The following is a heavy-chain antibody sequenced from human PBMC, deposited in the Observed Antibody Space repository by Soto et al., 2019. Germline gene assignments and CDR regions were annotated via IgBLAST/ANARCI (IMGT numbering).Heavy chain of an antibody. V-gene: IGHV5-51*01. Sequence: QKPRKGLEWMGIIYPGDSDTRYSPFFQGQVTISADKSISTAYLQWSSLKASDTAMYFCARWKSDSSGHYGSSGLDVWGHRTTVIVSS. D-gene: IGHD3-22*01. CDR2: IYPGDSDT. J-gene: IGHJ6*01. CDR3: ARWKSDSSGHYGSSGLDV.